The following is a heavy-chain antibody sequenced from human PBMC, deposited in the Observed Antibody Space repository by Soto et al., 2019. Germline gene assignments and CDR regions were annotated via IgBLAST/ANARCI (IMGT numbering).Heavy chain of an antibody. CDR2: IYPGDSDT. J-gene: IGHJ5*02. CDR3: ARLAGAAATGGNNWFDP. D-gene: IGHD2-15*01. Sequence: EYLKVSCKGSAYSFTIYWIGGVLHMPGKGLEWMGIIYPGDSDTRYSPSFQGQVTISADKSISTAYLQWSSLKASDTAMYYCARLAGAAATGGNNWFDPWGQGNLVTVSS. CDR1: AYSFTIYW. V-gene: IGHV5-51*01.